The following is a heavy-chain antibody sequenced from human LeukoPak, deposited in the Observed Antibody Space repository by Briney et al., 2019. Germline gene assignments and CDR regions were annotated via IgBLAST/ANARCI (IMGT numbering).Heavy chain of an antibody. CDR2: ISYDGSNK. V-gene: IGHV3-30-3*02. CDR3: AKLCSGGSCYWNY. J-gene: IGHJ4*02. CDR1: GFTFSSYA. Sequence: GGSLRLSCAASGFTFSSYAMHWVRQAPGKGLEWVAVISYDGSNKYYADSVKGRFTISRDNSKNTVYLQMNSLRAEDTAVYYCAKLCSGGSCYWNYWGQGTLVTVSS. D-gene: IGHD2-15*01.